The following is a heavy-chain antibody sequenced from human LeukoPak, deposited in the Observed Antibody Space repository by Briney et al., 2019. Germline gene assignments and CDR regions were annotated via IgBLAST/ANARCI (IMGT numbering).Heavy chain of an antibody. CDR1: GFTFNNYA. Sequence: SGGSLRVSCAASGFTFNNYAMNWVRQAPGKGLEWVAVISYDGSNKYYADSVKGRFTISRDNTKNTLYLQMNSLRAEDTAVYYCARLWFGESHFDYWGQGTLVTVSS. CDR2: ISYDGSNK. V-gene: IGHV3-30-3*01. J-gene: IGHJ4*02. D-gene: IGHD3-10*01. CDR3: ARLWFGESHFDY.